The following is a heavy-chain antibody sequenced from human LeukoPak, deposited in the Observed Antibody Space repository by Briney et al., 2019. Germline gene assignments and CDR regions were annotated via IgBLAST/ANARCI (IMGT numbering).Heavy chain of an antibody. CDR2: IGSSSSYI. J-gene: IGHJ4*02. CDR1: GFTFSSYS. V-gene: IGHV3-21*01. Sequence: GGSLRLSCAASGFTFSSYSMNWVRQAPGKGLEWVACIGSSSSYIYYADSVKGRVTISRDNAKNSLYLQMNSLRSEDTAVYYCARVGTMIVVDYWGQGTLVTVSS. D-gene: IGHD3-22*01. CDR3: ARVGTMIVVDY.